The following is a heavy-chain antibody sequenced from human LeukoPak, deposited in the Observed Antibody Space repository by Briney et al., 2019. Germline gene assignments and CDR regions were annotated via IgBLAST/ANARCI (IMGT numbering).Heavy chain of an antibody. Sequence: GGSLRLSCAASGFTFSSYGMHWVRQAPGKGLEWVAVISYDGSNKYYADSVKGRFTISRDNSKNTLYLQMNSLRAEDTAVYYCAKDLRENSITMVRGMDHWGQGTLVTVSS. V-gene: IGHV3-30*18. CDR1: GFTFSSYG. J-gene: IGHJ4*02. D-gene: IGHD3-10*01. CDR2: ISYDGSNK. CDR3: AKDLRENSITMVRGMDH.